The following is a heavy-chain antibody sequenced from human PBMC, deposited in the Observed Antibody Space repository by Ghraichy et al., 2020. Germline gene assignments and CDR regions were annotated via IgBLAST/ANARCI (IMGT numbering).Heavy chain of an antibody. CDR1: GGSISSYY. CDR2: IYYSGST. Sequence: SETLSLTCTVSGGSISSYYWSWIRQPPGKGLEWIGYIYYSGSTNYNPSLKSRVIISVDTSKNQFSLKLSSVTAADTAVYYCAREGCSSSAVFDYWGQGTLVTFSS. V-gene: IGHV4-59*01. J-gene: IGHJ4*02. CDR3: AREGCSSSAVFDY. D-gene: IGHD6-6*01.